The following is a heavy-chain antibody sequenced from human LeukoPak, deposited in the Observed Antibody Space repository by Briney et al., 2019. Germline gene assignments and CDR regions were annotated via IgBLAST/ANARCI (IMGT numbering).Heavy chain of an antibody. V-gene: IGHV4-59*01. Sequence: KPSETLSLTCTVSGGSISSYYWSWIRQPPGKGLEWIGYIYYSGSTNYNPSLKSRVTISVDTSKSQFSLKLSSVTAADTAVYYCAREDSSGYYSFGAFDIWGQGTMVTVSS. CDR1: GGSISSYY. CDR2: IYYSGST. J-gene: IGHJ3*02. D-gene: IGHD3-22*01. CDR3: AREDSSGYYSFGAFDI.